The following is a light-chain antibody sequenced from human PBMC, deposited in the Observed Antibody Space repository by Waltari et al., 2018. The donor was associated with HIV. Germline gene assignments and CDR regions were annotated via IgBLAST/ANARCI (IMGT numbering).Light chain of an antibody. CDR1: QSVSSN. Sequence: EIVMTQSPATLSVSPGERATLSCRASQSVSSNLAWYQQKPGQAPRLLIYGAYTRTTGIAPRFSGSGSETEFTLTINSLQSEDFAVYYCQQYNNWPPTFGQGTKLEIK. V-gene: IGKV3-15*01. J-gene: IGKJ2*01. CDR3: QQYNNWPPT. CDR2: GAY.